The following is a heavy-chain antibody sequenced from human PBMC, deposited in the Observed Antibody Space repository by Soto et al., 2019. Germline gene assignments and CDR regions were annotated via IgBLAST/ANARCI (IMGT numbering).Heavy chain of an antibody. V-gene: IGHV4-31*03. D-gene: IGHD2-2*01. J-gene: IGHJ5*02. CDR2: IYYSGST. CDR3: ARDRGLGYCSSTSCRPYNWFDP. Sequence: SETLSLTCTVSGGSISSGGYYWSWIRQHPGKGLEWIGYIYYSGSTYYNPSLKSRVTISVDTSKNQFSLKLSSVTAADTAVYYCARDRGLGYCSSTSCRPYNWFDPWGQGTLVTVSS. CDR1: GGSISSGGYY.